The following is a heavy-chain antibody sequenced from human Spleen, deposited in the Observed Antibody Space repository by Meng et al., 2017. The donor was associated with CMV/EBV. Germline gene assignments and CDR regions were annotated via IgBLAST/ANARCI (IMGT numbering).Heavy chain of an antibody. V-gene: IGHV3-21*01. CDR3: ARFGASGDYGGTADDY. D-gene: IGHD4-17*01. CDR1: GFTFSSYS. CDR2: ISSSSSYI. J-gene: IGHJ4*02. Sequence: EVQLVESGGGLVKPGGSLRPSGSASGFTFSSYSMNWVRQAPGKGLEWVSSISSSSSYIYYADSVKGRFTISRDNAKNSLYLQMNSLRAEDTAVYYCARFGASGDYGGTADDYWGQGTLVTVSS.